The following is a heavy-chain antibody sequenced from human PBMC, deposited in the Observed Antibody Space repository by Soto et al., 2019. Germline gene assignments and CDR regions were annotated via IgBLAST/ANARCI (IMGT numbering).Heavy chain of an antibody. D-gene: IGHD1-1*01. V-gene: IGHV3-49*03. Sequence: EVQLVESGGGLVQPGQSLRLSCIGSGFTFGDYAMSWFRQAPGKGLEWVGVIRSKPYGGTTEYAASVKGRFTISRYDSKSTAYLQMNSLKTEDTAMYYCTKRSYFDYWGQGTLVTVSS. J-gene: IGHJ4*02. CDR2: IRSKPYGGTT. CDR3: TKRSYFDY. CDR1: GFTFGDYA.